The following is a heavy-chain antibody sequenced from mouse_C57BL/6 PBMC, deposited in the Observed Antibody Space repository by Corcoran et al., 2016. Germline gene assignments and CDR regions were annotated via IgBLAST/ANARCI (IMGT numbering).Heavy chain of an antibody. CDR2: INPYNGGT. D-gene: IGHD1-1*01. Sequence: VQLQQSGPELVKPGASVKISCKASGYTFTDYYMNWVKQSHGKSLEWIGVINPYNGGTSYNQKFKGKATLTVDKSSSTAYMELNSLTSEDSAVYYCARQYYGRTWFAYWGQGTLVTVSA. J-gene: IGHJ3*01. V-gene: IGHV1-19*01. CDR1: GYTFTDYY. CDR3: ARQYYGRTWFAY.